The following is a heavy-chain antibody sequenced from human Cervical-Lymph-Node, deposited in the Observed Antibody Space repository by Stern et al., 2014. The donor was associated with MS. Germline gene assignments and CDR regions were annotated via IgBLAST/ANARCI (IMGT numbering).Heavy chain of an antibody. CDR1: GYTFTDYY. D-gene: IGHD4-17*01. CDR2: INPSGGST. Sequence: DQLVESGAEVKKPGASVKVSCPTSGYTFTDYYLHWVRQAPGQGLEWMGIINPSGGSTSYAQKFQGRVTLTRDTSTGTVYMELSSLRSEDTAVYYCALMTTVTRGFDYWGQGTLVTVSS. J-gene: IGHJ4*02. CDR3: ALMTTVTRGFDY. V-gene: IGHV1-46*01.